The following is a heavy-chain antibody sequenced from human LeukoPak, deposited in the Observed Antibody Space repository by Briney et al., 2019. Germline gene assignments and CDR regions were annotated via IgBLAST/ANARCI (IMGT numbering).Heavy chain of an antibody. V-gene: IGHV3-64*01. Sequence: GGSLRLSCAASGFTFSSYAMHWVRQAPGKGLEYVSAISSNGGSTYYANSVKGRFTISRDNSKNTLYLQMGSLRAEDMAVYYCARGVRGYSGYGPPGSLDPWGQGTLVTVSS. CDR2: ISSNGGST. CDR1: GFTFSSYA. J-gene: IGHJ5*02. D-gene: IGHD5-12*01. CDR3: ARGVRGYSGYGPPGSLDP.